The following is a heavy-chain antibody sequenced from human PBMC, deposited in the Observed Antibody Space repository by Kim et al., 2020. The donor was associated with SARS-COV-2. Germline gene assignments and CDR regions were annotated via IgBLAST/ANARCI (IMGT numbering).Heavy chain of an antibody. CDR3: ARHLSGSGAFYNVGY. CDR2: ISYAGTM. V-gene: IGHV4-59*08. D-gene: IGHD3-10*01. Sequence: SETLSLTCNVSGVSISGDYCSWIRQTPEKGLQWIASISYAGTMSYNPSLKSRVTISVDTSKNQVSLKLSSVTAADTAMYYCARHLSGSGAFYNVGYWGQG. CDR1: GVSISGDY. J-gene: IGHJ4*02.